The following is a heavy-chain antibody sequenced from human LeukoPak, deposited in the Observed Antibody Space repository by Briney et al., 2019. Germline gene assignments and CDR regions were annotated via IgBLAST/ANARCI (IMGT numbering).Heavy chain of an antibody. CDR2: ISAYNGNT. CDR1: GYTFTSYG. Sequence: ASVKVSCKASGYTFTSYGISWVRRAPGQGLEWMGWISAYNGNTNYAQKLQGRVTMTTDTSTSTAYMELRSLRSDDTAVYYCARVVYDFWSGYCPGDCYHYYYYYYYMDVWGKGTTVTVSS. J-gene: IGHJ6*03. V-gene: IGHV1-18*01. D-gene: IGHD3-3*01. CDR3: ARVVYDFWSGYCPGDCYHYYYYYYYMDV.